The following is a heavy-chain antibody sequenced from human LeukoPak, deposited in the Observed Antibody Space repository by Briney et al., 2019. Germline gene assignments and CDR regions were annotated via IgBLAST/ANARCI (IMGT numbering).Heavy chain of an antibody. CDR3: AREDPQTRVPEGMDV. J-gene: IGHJ6*02. D-gene: IGHD4/OR15-4a*01. V-gene: IGHV4-59*01. CDR2: VYYSGTT. Sequence: SETLSLTCTVSGGSISYYYWSWIRQSPGKGLEWIGYVYYSGTTNYNPSLKSRVTISVDTSKNQFSLQLRSVTAADAAVYYCAREDPQTRVPEGMDVWGQGTTVTVSS. CDR1: GGSISYYY.